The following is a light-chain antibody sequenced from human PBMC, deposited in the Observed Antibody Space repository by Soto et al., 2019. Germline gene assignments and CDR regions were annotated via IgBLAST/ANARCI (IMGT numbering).Light chain of an antibody. CDR1: SSDVGGYNY. CDR2: DVS. V-gene: IGLV2-14*01. CDR3: SSYTSSSNLHHV. Sequence: QSALTQPASVSGSPGQSITISCTGTSSDVGGYNYVSWYQQHPGKAPKLMIYDVSNRPSGVSNRFSGSKSGNTASLTISGLQAEDEADYYCSSYTSSSNLHHVFRPGTKLADL. J-gene: IGLJ1*01.